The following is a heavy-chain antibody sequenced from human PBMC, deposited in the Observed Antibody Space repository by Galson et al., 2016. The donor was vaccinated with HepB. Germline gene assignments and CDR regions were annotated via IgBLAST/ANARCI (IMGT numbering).Heavy chain of an antibody. J-gene: IGHJ4*02. CDR1: GYSFTSYW. CDR2: IYPGDSDT. V-gene: IGHV5-51*01. CDR3: ARRRDTASSARYFDY. D-gene: IGHD1-26*01. Sequence: QSGAEVKKPGESLEISCKGSGYSFTSYWIAWVRQMPGKGLEWMGIIYPGDSDTRYSPSFQDQVTISVDKSISTAYLQWSSLKASDTAMYFCARRRDTASSARYFDYWAQGTLVTVPS.